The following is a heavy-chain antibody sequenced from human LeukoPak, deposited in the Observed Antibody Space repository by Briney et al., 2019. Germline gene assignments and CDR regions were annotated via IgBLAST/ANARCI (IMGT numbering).Heavy chain of an antibody. CDR2: ISYDGSNK. Sequence: GGSLRLSCAASGFIFSSYAMHWVRQAPGKGLEWVAVISYDGSNKYYTDSVKGRFTISRDNSRNTLYLQMNSLRAEDTAVYYCARGSGYLETFDYWGQGTLVTVSS. CDR1: GFIFSSYA. CDR3: ARGSGYLETFDY. J-gene: IGHJ4*02. D-gene: IGHD3-22*01. V-gene: IGHV3-30*04.